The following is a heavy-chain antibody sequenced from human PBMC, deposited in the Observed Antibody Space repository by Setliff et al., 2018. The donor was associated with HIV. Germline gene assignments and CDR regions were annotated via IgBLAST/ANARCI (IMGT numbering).Heavy chain of an antibody. J-gene: IGHJ4*02. CDR1: GGSISSGDYY. D-gene: IGHD3-10*01. CDR2: ISDSGST. V-gene: IGHV4-31*03. Sequence: PSETLSLTCTVSGGSISSGDYYWSWIRQHPGKGLEWIGYISDSGSTYNNPSLKSRVTMSVDTSKNQFPLKLSSVTAADTAVYYCARAIGIISLYYFDSWGQGTLGTVSS. CDR3: ARAIGIISLYYFDS.